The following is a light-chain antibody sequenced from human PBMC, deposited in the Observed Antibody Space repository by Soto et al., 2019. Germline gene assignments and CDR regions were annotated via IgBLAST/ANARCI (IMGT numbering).Light chain of an antibody. CDR1: QGIGSY. CDR2: AAS. Sequence: IQLTQSPSSLSASVGDRVTITCRASQGIGSYLAWYQQKPGEAPKLLIYAASTLQSGVPSRFSGSGSGTDFALTISSLQDEDFATYYYQQLSSYPSTFGGGTKVEIK. V-gene: IGKV1-9*01. CDR3: QQLSSYPST. J-gene: IGKJ4*01.